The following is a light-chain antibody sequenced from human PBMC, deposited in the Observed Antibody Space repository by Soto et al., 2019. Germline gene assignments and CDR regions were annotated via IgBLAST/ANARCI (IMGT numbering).Light chain of an antibody. J-gene: IGLJ1*01. CDR3: TSYASSWGYV. V-gene: IGLV2-8*01. Sequence: QSVLTQPPSASGSPGQSVTISCTGTSSDVGAYNYVSWYQQLPGKAPKFIIYEVSKRPSGVPDRFSGSKSGNTASLTVSGLQAEDEADYYCTSYASSWGYVFGTGTKVTVL. CDR1: SSDVGAYNY. CDR2: EVS.